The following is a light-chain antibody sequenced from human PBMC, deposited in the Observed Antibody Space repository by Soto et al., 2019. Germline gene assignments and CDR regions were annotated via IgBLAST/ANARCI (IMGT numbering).Light chain of an antibody. V-gene: IGLV2-14*01. CDR3: SSDTVSSTYVV. Sequence: QSALTQPASVSGSPGQSITISCTGTSSDVGGYNYVSWYQQHPGKAPKLMIYDVNNRPSGVSNRFSGSKSGNTASLTISGLQAEEEADYYCSSDTVSSTYVVFGGWNKLTVL. J-gene: IGLJ2*01. CDR1: SSDVGGYNY. CDR2: DVN.